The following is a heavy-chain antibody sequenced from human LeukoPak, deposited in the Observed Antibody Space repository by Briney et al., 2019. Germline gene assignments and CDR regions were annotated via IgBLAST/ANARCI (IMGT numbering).Heavy chain of an antibody. CDR1: GGSSNSHF. J-gene: IGHJ3*02. V-gene: IGHV4-59*11. CDR3: ARGDVSNAFDI. D-gene: IGHD5/OR15-5a*01. CDR2: IYGSGSP. Sequence: SETLSLTCIVSGGSSNSHFWNWFRQPPGKGLEWLGFIYGSGSPNYNPSLGGRVTMSVDTSKNQFSLKLRSVTAADTAVYYCARGDVSNAFDIWGQGTMVTVSS.